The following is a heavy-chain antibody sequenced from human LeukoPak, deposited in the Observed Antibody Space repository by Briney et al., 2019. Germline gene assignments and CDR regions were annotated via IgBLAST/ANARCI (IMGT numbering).Heavy chain of an antibody. D-gene: IGHD6-13*01. CDR1: GGTFSSYA. V-gene: IGHV1-69*04. Sequence: SVKVSCKASGGTFSSYAISWVRQAPGQGLEWMGRIIPILGIANYAQKFQGRVTITADKSTSTAYMELSSLRSEDTAVYYCATGYSSSWYGGYFDYWGQGTLVTVSS. J-gene: IGHJ4*02. CDR3: ATGYSSSWYGGYFDY. CDR2: IIPILGIA.